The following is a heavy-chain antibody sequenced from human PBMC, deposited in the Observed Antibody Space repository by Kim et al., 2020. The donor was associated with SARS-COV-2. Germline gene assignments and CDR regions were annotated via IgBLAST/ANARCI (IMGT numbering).Heavy chain of an antibody. CDR3: ARGLNLSRLRPKIAAAGTHWFDP. V-gene: IGHV4-34*01. CDR1: GGSFSGYY. CDR2: INHSGST. J-gene: IGHJ5*02. D-gene: IGHD6-13*01. Sequence: SETLSLTCAVYGGSFSGYYWSWIRQPPGKGLEWIGEINHSGSTNYNPSLKSRVTISVDTSKNQFSLKLSSVTAADTAVYYCARGLNLSRLRPKIAAAGTHWFDPWGQGTLVTVSS.